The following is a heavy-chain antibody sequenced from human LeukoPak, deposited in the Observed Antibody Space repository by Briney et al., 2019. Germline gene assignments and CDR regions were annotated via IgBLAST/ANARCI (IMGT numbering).Heavy chain of an antibody. CDR2: ISAYNGNT. V-gene: IGHV1-18*04. Sequence: GASVTVSFTSSSYTLTNYGISWLRQAPGQGLEWMGWISAYNGNTNYAQNLQGRVTMTTDTSTNTAYMELRRLRSDDTAVYYCARDQDPGAFDIWGQGTMVTVSS. CDR3: ARDQDPGAFDI. CDR1: SYTLTNYG. J-gene: IGHJ3*02.